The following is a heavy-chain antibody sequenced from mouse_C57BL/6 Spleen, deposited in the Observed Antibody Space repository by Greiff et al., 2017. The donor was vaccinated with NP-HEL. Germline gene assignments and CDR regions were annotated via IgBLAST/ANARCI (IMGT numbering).Heavy chain of an antibody. V-gene: IGHV1-26*01. D-gene: IGHD6-1*01. CDR3: ARRQLRGYFDY. CDR1: GYTFTDYY. CDR2: INPNNGGT. Sequence: VQLQQSGPELVKPGASVKISCKASGYTFTDYYMNWVKQSNGKSLEWIGDINPNNGGTSYNQKFKGKATLTVGKSSSTAYMELRSLTSEDSAVYYCARRQLRGYFDYWGQGTTLTVSS. J-gene: IGHJ2*01.